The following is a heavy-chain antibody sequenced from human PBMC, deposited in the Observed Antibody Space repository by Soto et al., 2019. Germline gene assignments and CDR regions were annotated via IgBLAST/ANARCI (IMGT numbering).Heavy chain of an antibody. J-gene: IGHJ3*02. CDR2: VTGRSSST. Sequence: EVRLLESGGGLVQPGGSLRLSCVASGFTFSNYAMSWVRQAPGKGLEWVSVVTGRSSSTYYADSVEGRFIISRDNSRNTLFLQMNRQGAEDTAVYYCTKHLPSKKNQRRWADAFHIWGQGTILTVSS. CDR3: TKHLPSKKNQRRWADAFHI. D-gene: IGHD2-2*01. V-gene: IGHV3-23*01. CDR1: GFTFSNYA.